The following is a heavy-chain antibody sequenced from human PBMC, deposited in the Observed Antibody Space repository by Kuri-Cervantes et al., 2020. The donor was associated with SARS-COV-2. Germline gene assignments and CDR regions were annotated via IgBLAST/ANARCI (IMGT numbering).Heavy chain of an antibody. CDR3: VWGQAAGPRGFGY. CDR2: IRSKANCYAT. V-gene: IGHV3-73*01. Sequence: GGSLRPSCAPSGFTFSGSAMHWVRQASGKGLEWAGRIRSKANCYATAYAAAVEGRFTISRDDSKNKAYLQMNSLKTEDTAVDYCVWGQAAGPRGFGYWGQGTLVTVSS. CDR1: GFTFSGSA. D-gene: IGHD6-13*01. J-gene: IGHJ4*02.